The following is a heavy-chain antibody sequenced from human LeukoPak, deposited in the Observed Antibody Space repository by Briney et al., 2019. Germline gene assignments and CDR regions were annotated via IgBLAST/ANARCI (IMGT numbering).Heavy chain of an antibody. CDR3: ARDGKAVAVAFDI. Sequence: GGSLRLSCAASGFSLSTYWMSWVRQAPGKGLEWVSYIGSSGRTIYYADSVKGRFTISRDNAKNSLYLQMNSLRAEDTAVYYCARDGKAVAVAFDIWGQGTMVTVSS. CDR1: GFSLSTYW. CDR2: IGSSGRTI. J-gene: IGHJ3*02. D-gene: IGHD6-19*01. V-gene: IGHV3-48*04.